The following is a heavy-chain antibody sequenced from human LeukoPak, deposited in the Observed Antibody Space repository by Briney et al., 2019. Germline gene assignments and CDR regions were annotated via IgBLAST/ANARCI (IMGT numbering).Heavy chain of an antibody. CDR3: ARGYSYGPLDY. D-gene: IGHD5-18*01. CDR1: GYTFTGYY. Sequence: ASVKVSCKASGYTFTGYYMHWVRQAPGQGLEWMGWINPNSGSTNYAQKFQGRVTMTRDTSISTAYMELSRLRSDDTAVYYCARGYSYGPLDYWGQGTLVTVSS. CDR2: INPNSGST. J-gene: IGHJ4*02. V-gene: IGHV1-2*02.